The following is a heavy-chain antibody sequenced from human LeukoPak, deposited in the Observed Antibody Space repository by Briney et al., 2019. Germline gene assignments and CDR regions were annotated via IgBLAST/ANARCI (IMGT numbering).Heavy chain of an antibody. Sequence: SVKFSCKASGGTFSSYAISWVRQAPGQGLEWMGGIIPIFGTANYAQKFQGRVTITADESTSTAYMELSSLRSEDTAVYYCARSNWNYDQYYFDYWGQGTLVTVSS. J-gene: IGHJ4*02. D-gene: IGHD1-7*01. CDR3: ARSNWNYDQYYFDY. CDR2: IIPIFGTA. V-gene: IGHV1-69*13. CDR1: GGTFSSYA.